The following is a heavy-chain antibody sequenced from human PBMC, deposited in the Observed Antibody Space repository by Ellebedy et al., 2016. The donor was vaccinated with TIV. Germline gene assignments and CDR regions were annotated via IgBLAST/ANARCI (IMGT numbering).Heavy chain of an antibody. CDR1: GGTFTSYG. CDR2: ISAYNGNT. V-gene: IGHV1-18*01. CDR3: ARDPYYYDSSGYWDY. D-gene: IGHD3-22*01. Sequence: AASVKVSCKASGGTFTSYGISWVRQAPGQGLEWMGWISAYNGNTNYAPKLQGRVTMTTDTSTSTAYMELRSLRSDDTAVYYCARDPYYYDSSGYWDYWGQGTLVTVSS. J-gene: IGHJ4*02.